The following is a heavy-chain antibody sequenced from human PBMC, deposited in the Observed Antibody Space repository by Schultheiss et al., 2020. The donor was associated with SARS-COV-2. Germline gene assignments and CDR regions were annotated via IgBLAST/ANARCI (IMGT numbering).Heavy chain of an antibody. CDR1: DYSISSGYY. Sequence: SETLSLTCAVSDYSISSGYYWGWIRQPPGKGLEWIGSIYHSGSTYYNPSLKSRVTISVDTSKNQFSLQLSSVTAADTAVYYCARDGSSSSAIAYWGQGTLVTVSS. V-gene: IGHV4-38-2*02. D-gene: IGHD6-6*01. CDR2: IYHSGST. CDR3: ARDGSSSSAIAY. J-gene: IGHJ4*02.